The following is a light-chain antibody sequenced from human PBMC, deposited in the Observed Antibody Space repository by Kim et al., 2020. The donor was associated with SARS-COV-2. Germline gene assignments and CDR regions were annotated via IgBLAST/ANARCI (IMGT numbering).Light chain of an antibody. Sequence: GQPVTTSCPATSSDVGGYNYVSWYQQHPGKAPKLMIYEVSKRPSGVPDRFSGSKSGNTASLTVSGLQAEDEADYYCSSYAGSNKKVFGTGTKVTVL. CDR1: SSDVGGYNY. CDR3: SSYAGSNKKV. CDR2: EVS. J-gene: IGLJ1*01. V-gene: IGLV2-8*01.